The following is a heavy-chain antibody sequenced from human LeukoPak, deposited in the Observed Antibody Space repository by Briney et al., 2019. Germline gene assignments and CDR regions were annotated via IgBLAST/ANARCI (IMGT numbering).Heavy chain of an antibody. J-gene: IGHJ3*02. CDR2: ISGGGGAT. CDR1: GFIFSSYA. V-gene: IGHV3-23*01. CDR3: AKSYSNSRRDAFDI. D-gene: IGHD6-6*01. Sequence: GGSLRLSCAASGFIFSSYAMSWVRQAPGKGLEWVSAISGGGGATYYADSVKGRFTISRDNSKNTLYLQMNSLRVEDTAVYYCAKSYSNSRRDAFDIWGQGTMVTVSS.